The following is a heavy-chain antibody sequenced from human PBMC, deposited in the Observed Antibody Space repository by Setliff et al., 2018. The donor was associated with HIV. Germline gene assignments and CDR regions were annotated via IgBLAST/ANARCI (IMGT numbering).Heavy chain of an antibody. CDR2: MNPESGNT. V-gene: IGHV1-8*01. J-gene: IGHJ4*02. Sequence: ASVKVSCKASGYTFTSYDINWVRQATGQGLEWMGWMNPESGNTGYAQKFQGGVTMTRNTSISTAYMELSSLRSEDTAVYYCARGRELRYFDWPSSGDYWGQGTLVTVSS. CDR1: GYTFTSYD. CDR3: ARGRELRYFDWPSSGDY. D-gene: IGHD3-9*01.